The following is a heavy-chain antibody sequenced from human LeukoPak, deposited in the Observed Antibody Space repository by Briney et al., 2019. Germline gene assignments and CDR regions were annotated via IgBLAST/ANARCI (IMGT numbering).Heavy chain of an antibody. CDR2: IGPTGTDR. Sequence: TGGSLRLSCAASGFTFSSCGFNWVRQAPGKGLEWVSSIGPTGTDRYYADSVRGRFTISRDNSKNTLYLQMNSLRAEDTAVYYCAKHLGYGDYFLRLLSAEYFQHWGQGTLVTVSS. CDR1: GFTFSSCG. J-gene: IGHJ1*01. CDR3: AKHLGYGDYFLRLLSAEYFQH. D-gene: IGHD4-17*01. V-gene: IGHV3-23*01.